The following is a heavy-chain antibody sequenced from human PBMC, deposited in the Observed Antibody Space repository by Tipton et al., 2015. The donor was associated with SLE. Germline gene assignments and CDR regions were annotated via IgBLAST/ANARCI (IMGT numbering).Heavy chain of an antibody. V-gene: IGHV4-34*01. CDR1: GASFRANY. Sequence: TLSLTCAVSGASFRANYWGWIRQPPGKGLEWIGESDQRGSTNYNPSLKSRVTISLDTSRNQFSLKPTSVTAADTAVYYCARGHRQITVFGDWGQGTLVTVTS. D-gene: IGHD3-3*01. J-gene: IGHJ4*02. CDR3: ARGHRQITVFGD. CDR2: SDQRGST.